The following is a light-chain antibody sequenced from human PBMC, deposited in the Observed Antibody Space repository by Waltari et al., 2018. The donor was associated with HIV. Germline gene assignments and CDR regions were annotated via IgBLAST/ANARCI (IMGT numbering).Light chain of an antibody. V-gene: IGKV1-39*01. Sequence: DIHMTQSPSSLSASVGDRVTITCRASQSISDYLNWYPQKAGRAPKVLIYAASRLESGVPSRFSGSGFGTDFTLTISSLQPEDFGTYYCQQSYSTPPYTFGQGTKLEI. CDR3: QQSYSTPPYT. CDR1: QSISDY. CDR2: AAS. J-gene: IGKJ2*01.